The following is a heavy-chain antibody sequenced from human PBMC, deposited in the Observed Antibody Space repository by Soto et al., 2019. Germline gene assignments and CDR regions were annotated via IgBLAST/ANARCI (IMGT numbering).Heavy chain of an antibody. CDR3: AHLPPFVSGSGNFDY. D-gene: IGHD3-10*01. J-gene: IGHJ4*02. V-gene: IGHV2-5*02. CDR2: ISWDDDK. CDR1: GFSLNAGAVG. Sequence: QITLKESGPTLVKPTQTLTLTCTFSGFSLNAGAVGVGWIRQPPGKALEWLALISWDDDKRYSPSLKSRLTNTKDTSKNQIVLTMTTLDPVDTATYFCAHLPPFVSGSGNFDYWGQGTLVTVSS.